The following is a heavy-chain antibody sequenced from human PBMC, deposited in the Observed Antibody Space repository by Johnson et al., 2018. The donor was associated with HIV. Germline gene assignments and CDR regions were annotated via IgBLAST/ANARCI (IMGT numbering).Heavy chain of an antibody. V-gene: IGHV3-53*01. CDR1: GFTVSSNY. CDR2: IYSGGSP. Sequence: EVQLVESGGGLIQPGGSLRLSCAASGFTVSSNYMSWVRQAPGKGLEWVSVIYSGGSPYYADSVKGRFHISRDNSKNTLYLQMNSLRAEDTAVYYCARDRTYCSGGSCYFDAFDIWGQGTMVTVSS. J-gene: IGHJ3*02. D-gene: IGHD2-15*01. CDR3: ARDRTYCSGGSCYFDAFDI.